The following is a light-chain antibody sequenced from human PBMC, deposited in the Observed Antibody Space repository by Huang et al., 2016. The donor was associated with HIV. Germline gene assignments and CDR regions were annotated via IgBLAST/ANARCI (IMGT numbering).Light chain of an antibody. J-gene: IGKJ1*01. CDR3: QQYGSDGT. V-gene: IGKV3-20*01. CDR1: QSVSSSY. Sequence: IVLTQSPGTLSLSPGERATLSCRASQSVSSSYLAWNQQKPGQAPRLLIYGASSRATGIPDRFSGSGSVTDFTLTISRLEPEDFAVYYCQQYGSDGTFGQGTKVEIK. CDR2: GAS.